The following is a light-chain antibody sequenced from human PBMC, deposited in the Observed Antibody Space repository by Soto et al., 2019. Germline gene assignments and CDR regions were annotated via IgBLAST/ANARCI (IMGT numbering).Light chain of an antibody. CDR3: QQYNSYS. J-gene: IGKJ1*01. CDR2: QAS. CDR1: QSTSSY. Sequence: DIPLTQSPATLSASFGDRVTITCRASQSTSSYLAWYQQKPGKAPKLLIYQASSLENGVPSRFSGSGSGTEFTLTISSLQPDDFATYYCQQYNSYSFGQGTKVDI. V-gene: IGKV1-5*03.